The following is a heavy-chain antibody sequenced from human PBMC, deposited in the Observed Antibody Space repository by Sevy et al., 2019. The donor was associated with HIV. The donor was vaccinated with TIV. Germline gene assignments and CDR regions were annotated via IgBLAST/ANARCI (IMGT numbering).Heavy chain of an antibody. Sequence: ASVKVSCKASGYSFTGYYMHWVRQAPGQGLEWMGWINPNSGGTNYAQKFQGRVTMTRDTSISTAYMELSRLRSDDTAVYYCARDRRIVGANLYYYYYGMDVWGQGTTVTVSS. CDR2: INPNSGGT. V-gene: IGHV1-2*02. D-gene: IGHD1-26*01. CDR1: GYSFTGYY. CDR3: ARDRRIVGANLYYYYYGMDV. J-gene: IGHJ6*02.